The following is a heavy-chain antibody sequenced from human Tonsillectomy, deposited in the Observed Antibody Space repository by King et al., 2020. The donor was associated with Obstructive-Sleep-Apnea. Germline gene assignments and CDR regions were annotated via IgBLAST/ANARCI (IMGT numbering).Heavy chain of an antibody. Sequence: QLVQSGAEVKKPGASVKVSCKASGYTFTGYYMHWVRQAPGQGLEWMGWISPNSGGTNYTQELQGRVTMTRDTSISTAYMELSSLRSDDTAVYFCARDRVQYSSSTFQRWGQGTLVTVSS. CDR2: ISPNSGGT. CDR1: GYTFTGYY. J-gene: IGHJ1*01. D-gene: IGHD6-6*01. V-gene: IGHV1-2*02. CDR3: ARDRVQYSSSTFQR.